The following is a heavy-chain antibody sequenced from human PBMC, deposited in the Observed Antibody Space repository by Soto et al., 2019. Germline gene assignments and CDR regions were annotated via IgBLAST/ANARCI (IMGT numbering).Heavy chain of an antibody. CDR1: GGSFSGYY. Sequence: SQTLSLTCAVYGGSFSGYYWSWIRQPPGKGLEWIGEINHSGSTNYNPSLKSRVTISVDTSKNQFSLKLSSVTAADTAVYYCARGRGSSGWTKRRAFDIWGQGTMVTVSS. CDR3: ARGRGSSGWTKRRAFDI. J-gene: IGHJ3*02. D-gene: IGHD6-19*01. V-gene: IGHV4-34*01. CDR2: INHSGST.